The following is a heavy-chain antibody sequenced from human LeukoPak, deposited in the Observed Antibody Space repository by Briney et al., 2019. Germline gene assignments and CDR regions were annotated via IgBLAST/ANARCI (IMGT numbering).Heavy chain of an antibody. CDR1: GYSISSGYF. J-gene: IGHJ6*02. CDR3: ARGKWLPGYYYYYGMDV. CDR2: INHSGST. D-gene: IGHD5-12*01. Sequence: SETLSLTCTVSGYSISSGYFWGWIRQPPGKGLEWIGEINHSGSTNYNPSLKSRVTISVDTSKNQFSLKLSSVTAADTAVYYCARGKWLPGYYYYYGMDVWGQGTTVTVSS. V-gene: IGHV4-38-2*02.